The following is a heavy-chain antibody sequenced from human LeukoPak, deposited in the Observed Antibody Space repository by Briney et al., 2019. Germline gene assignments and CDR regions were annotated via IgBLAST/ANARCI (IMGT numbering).Heavy chain of an antibody. CDR2: IYHGGTT. J-gene: IGHJ4*02. D-gene: IGHD3-10*01. CDR3: ARASGYYGSGSPYFDS. CDR1: GGSITGGDYS. V-gene: IGHV4-30-2*01. Sequence: PSETLSLTCAVSGGSITGGDYSWNWIRQPPGRGLEWIGYIYHGGTTYYNPSLKSRVTISVDGYKNQFSLKLYSVTAADAALYFCARASGYYGSGSPYFDSWGQGTQVTVSS.